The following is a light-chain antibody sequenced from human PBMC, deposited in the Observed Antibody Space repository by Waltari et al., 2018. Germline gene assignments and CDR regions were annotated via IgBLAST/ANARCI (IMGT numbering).Light chain of an antibody. CDR1: SSDVGGYNY. CDR3: CSFTSRSTWV. J-gene: IGLJ3*02. Sequence: QSALTQPASVSGSPGQSITISCTVTSSDVGGYNYVSWYQQHPVKVPKLLIFDVSNRPSGVSNRFSGSKSGNTASLTISGLQAEDESDYYCCSFTSRSTWVFGGGTKLTVL. CDR2: DVS. V-gene: IGLV2-14*01.